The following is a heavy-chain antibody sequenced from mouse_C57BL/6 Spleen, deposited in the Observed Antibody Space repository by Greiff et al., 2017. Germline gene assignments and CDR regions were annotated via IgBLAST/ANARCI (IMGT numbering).Heavy chain of an antibody. J-gene: IGHJ3*01. Sequence: QVQLQQPGAELVKPGASVKLSCKASGYTFTSYWMHWVNQRPGQGLEWIGMIHPNSGSTNYNEKFKSKATLTVDKSASTAYMQLSSLTSEDSAVYYCARFGGGAFAYWGQGTLVTVSA. V-gene: IGHV1-64*01. CDR1: GYTFTSYW. CDR2: IHPNSGST. D-gene: IGHD1-1*02. CDR3: ARFGGGAFAY.